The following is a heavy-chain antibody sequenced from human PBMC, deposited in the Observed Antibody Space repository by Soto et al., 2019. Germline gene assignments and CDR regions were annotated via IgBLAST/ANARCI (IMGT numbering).Heavy chain of an antibody. V-gene: IGHV1-18*04. CDR2: ISAYNGNT. J-gene: IGHJ4*02. D-gene: IGHD3-22*01. Sequence: GASVKVSCKASGYTFTSYGISWVRQAPVQGLEWMGWISAYNGNTSYAQKLQGRVTMTTDTSTSTAYMELRSLRSDDTAVYYCARAAYDSSGYYHEYWGQGTLVTVSS. CDR1: GYTFTSYG. CDR3: ARAAYDSSGYYHEY.